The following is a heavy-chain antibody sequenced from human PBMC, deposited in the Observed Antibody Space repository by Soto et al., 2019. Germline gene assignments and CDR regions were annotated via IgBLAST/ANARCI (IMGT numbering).Heavy chain of an antibody. V-gene: IGHV3-74*01. CDR3: VSGNSGYGYFDS. D-gene: IGHD5-12*01. CDR1: GFRFRGVW. J-gene: IGHJ4*02. Sequence: GGSRRLPCVASGFRFRGVWIHWDRHAPGKGLVWVSRMFTNVSSTYYVASVMVRFTISRDIAKSTVYLQMNSLSHDDTAVYYCVSGNSGYGYFDSWGQGTLVTVSS. CDR2: MFTNVSST.